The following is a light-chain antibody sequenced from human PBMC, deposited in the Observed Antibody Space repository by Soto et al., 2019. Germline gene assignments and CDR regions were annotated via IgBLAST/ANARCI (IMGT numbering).Light chain of an antibody. CDR2: EVS. J-gene: IGLJ1*01. CDR1: SSDVGRYNY. V-gene: IGLV2-14*01. CDR3: SAYTTSSTTLYV. Sequence: QSVLTQPASVSGSPGQSIAISCTGTSSDVGRYNYVSWYQQHPGKTPKVIIYEVSNRPSGVSNRFSVSKSGNTASLTISGLQAEDEADYYCSAYTTSSTTLYVFGTGTKLTV.